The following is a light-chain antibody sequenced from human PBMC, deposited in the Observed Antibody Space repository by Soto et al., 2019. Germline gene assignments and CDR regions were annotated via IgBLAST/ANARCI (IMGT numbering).Light chain of an antibody. CDR2: GAS. Sequence: ENVVTHSPDSLSLYTGDTVTLSCRASSIITNDYVAWYLQKAGQAPSLLIYGASQRAAGVPDRFGGSGSGAVFALTISSLEPEDFAVYYCQQRSNWPITFCQGTLLAVK. CDR3: QQRSNWPIT. CDR1: SIITND. J-gene: IGKJ5*01. V-gene: IGKV3-11*01.